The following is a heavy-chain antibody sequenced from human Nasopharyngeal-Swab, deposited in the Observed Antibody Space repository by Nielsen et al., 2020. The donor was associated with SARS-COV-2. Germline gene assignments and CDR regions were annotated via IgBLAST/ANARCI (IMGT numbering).Heavy chain of an antibody. J-gene: IGHJ3*02. D-gene: IGHD3-16*02. CDR3: ARGGMITFGGVIADAFDI. V-gene: IGHV3-21*01. CDR2: ISSSSSDI. Sequence: LKISCVDSGFRDYSMNWVRQAPGKGLEWVSSISSSSSDIYYADSVKGRFTISRDSAKNSLYLQMNNLRAEDTAVYYCARGGMITFGGVIADAFDIWGQGTMVTVSS. CDR1: GFRDYS.